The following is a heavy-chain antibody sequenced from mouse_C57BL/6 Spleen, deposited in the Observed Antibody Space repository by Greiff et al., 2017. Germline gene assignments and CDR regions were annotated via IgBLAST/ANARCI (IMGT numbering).Heavy chain of an antibody. CDR1: GFTFSDYG. Sequence: EVKVEESGGGLVKPGGSLKLSCAASGFTFSDYGMHWVRQAPEKGLEWVAYISSGSSTIYYADTVKGRSTMTRDNAKNTLFLQLTSLRSEDTAMYYCARPYYDYDSWYVDVWGTGTTVTVSS. V-gene: IGHV5-17*01. CDR2: ISSGSSTI. CDR3: ARPYYDYDSWYVDV. D-gene: IGHD2-4*01. J-gene: IGHJ1*03.